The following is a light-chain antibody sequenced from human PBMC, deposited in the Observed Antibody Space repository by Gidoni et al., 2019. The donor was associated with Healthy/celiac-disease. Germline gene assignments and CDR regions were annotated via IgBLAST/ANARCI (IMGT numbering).Light chain of an antibody. CDR3: QQRSNWPRWT. J-gene: IGKJ1*01. V-gene: IGKV3-11*01. Sequence: EIVLTQYPATLSLSPGERATISCRASQSVSSYLAWYQQKPGQAPRLLIYDASNRATGIPARFSGSGSGTDFTLTISSLEPEDFAVYYCQQRSNWPRWTFGQGTKVEIK. CDR1: QSVSSY. CDR2: DAS.